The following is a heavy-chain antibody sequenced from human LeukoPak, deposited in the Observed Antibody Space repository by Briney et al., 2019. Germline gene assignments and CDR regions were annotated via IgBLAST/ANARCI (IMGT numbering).Heavy chain of an antibody. CDR1: GYTFSSYA. Sequence: ASVKVSCKASGYTFSSYAMQWVRQAPGQRLEWMGWIHAGNGDTKYAQKFQGRVTITRDTSASTAYMDLSSLRSEDTAVYYCAIHCTGGSCSRSYYFDYWGQGTLVTVSS. J-gene: IGHJ4*02. V-gene: IGHV1-3*01. CDR3: AIHCTGGSCSRSYYFDY. CDR2: IHAGNGDT. D-gene: IGHD2-15*01.